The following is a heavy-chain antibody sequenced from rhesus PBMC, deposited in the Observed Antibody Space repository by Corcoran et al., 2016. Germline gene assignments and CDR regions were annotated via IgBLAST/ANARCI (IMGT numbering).Heavy chain of an antibody. Sequence: QVQLQESGPGLVKPLETLSLTCAVSGGSISSNYWSWIRQPPGKGRERIGYIYGSGNSPNYTPPLKSRDTLSVDTSKTPCALKLSSLTAADTAVYYCARAPGWVQLSFDYWGQGVLVTVSS. CDR3: ARAPGWVQLSFDY. CDR1: GGSISSNY. D-gene: IGHD5-24*01. V-gene: IGHV4S11*01. CDR2: IYGSGNSP. J-gene: IGHJ4*01.